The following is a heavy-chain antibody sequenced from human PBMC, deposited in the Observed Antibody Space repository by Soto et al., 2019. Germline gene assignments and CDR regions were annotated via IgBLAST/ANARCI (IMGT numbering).Heavy chain of an antibody. CDR3: ARHHLSSSSPFYYYYYGMDV. V-gene: IGHV4-39*01. Sequence: SETLSLTCTVSGGSISSSSYYWGWIRQPPGKGLEWIGSIYYSGSTYYNPSLKSRVTISVDASKNQFSLKLSSVTAADTAVYYCARHHLSSSSPFYYYYYGMDVWGQGTTVTVSS. CDR2: IYYSGST. J-gene: IGHJ6*02. D-gene: IGHD6-6*01. CDR1: GGSISSSSYY.